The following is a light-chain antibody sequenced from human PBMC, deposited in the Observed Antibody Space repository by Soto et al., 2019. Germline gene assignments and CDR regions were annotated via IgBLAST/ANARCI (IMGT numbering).Light chain of an antibody. J-gene: IGLJ3*02. CDR1: SSDVGGYNY. V-gene: IGLV2-8*01. CDR3: ATWDDNLSGPSWV. CDR2: EVS. Sequence: QSALTQPPSASGSPGQSVTISCTGTSSDVGGYNYASWYQQHPGKAPKLMISEVSKRPSGVPDRFSGSKSGNTASLTVSGLQAEDEADYYCATWDDNLSGPSWVFGGGTQLTVL.